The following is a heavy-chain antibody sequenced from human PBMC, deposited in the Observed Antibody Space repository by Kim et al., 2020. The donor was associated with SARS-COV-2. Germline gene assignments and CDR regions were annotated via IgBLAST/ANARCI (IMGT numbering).Heavy chain of an antibody. D-gene: IGHD3-16*01. CDR1: GYTFTSYG. J-gene: IGHJ6*02. CDR3: ARTIRHRRGYYYYYGMDV. Sequence: ASVKVSCKASGYTFTSYGISWVRQAPGQGLEWMGWISAYNGNTNYAQKLQGRVTMTTDTSTSTAYMELRSLRSDDTAVYYCARTIRHRRGYYYYYGMDVWGQGTTVTVAS. CDR2: ISAYNGNT. V-gene: IGHV1-18*01.